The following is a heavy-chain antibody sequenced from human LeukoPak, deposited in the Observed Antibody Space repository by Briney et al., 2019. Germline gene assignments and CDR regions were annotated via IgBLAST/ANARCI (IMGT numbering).Heavy chain of an antibody. V-gene: IGHV3-21*01. Sequence: GGSLRLSCAASGFTFSSYSMNWVRQAPGKGLEWVSSISSSSSYIYYADSVKGRFTISRDNARNSLYLQMNSLRAEDTAVYYCARDRKLLWFGELLAYYGMDVWGQGTTVTVSS. CDR3: ARDRKLLWFGELLAYYGMDV. J-gene: IGHJ6*02. CDR1: GFTFSSYS. CDR2: ISSSSSYI. D-gene: IGHD3-10*01.